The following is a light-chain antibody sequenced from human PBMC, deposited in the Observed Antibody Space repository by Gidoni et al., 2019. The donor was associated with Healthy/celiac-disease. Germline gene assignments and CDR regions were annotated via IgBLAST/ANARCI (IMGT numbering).Light chain of an antibody. V-gene: IGKV1-39*01. CDR2: AAS. CDR3: QQSYSTPIT. Sequence: DIQMTQPPSSLSASVGDRVTITCRASQSISSYLNWYQQKPGKAPKLLIYAASSLQSGVPSRFSGSGSGTDFTLTISSLQPEDFATYYCQQSYSTPITFXXXTRLEIK. CDR1: QSISSY. J-gene: IGKJ5*01.